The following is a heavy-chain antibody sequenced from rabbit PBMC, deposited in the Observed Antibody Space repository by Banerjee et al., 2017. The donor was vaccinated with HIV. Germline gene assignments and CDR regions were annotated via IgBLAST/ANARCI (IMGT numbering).Heavy chain of an antibody. CDR2: INGGSSGST. CDR1: GFSFSSSYC. Sequence: EESGGGLVQPEGSLTLTCTASGFSFSSSYCISWVRQAPGKGLEWIACINGGSSGSTYYASWVNGRFPISRSTSLNTVDLKMTSLTAADTATYFCARVGYTYGDGGDGYSKWGLWGPGTLVTVS. CDR3: ARVGYTYGDGGDGYSKWGL. V-gene: IGHV1S45*01. J-gene: IGHJ4*01. D-gene: IGHD6-1*01.